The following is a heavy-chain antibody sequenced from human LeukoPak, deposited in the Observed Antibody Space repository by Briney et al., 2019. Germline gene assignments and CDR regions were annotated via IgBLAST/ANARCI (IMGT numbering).Heavy chain of an antibody. V-gene: IGHV1-69*05. CDR1: GVTFTTDS. D-gene: IGHD1-26*01. CDR3: ARDLDGGSSLAY. J-gene: IGHJ4*02. CDR2: IIPTFGTT. Sequence: SVKVSCKASGVTFTTDSISWVRQAPGQGLEWMGGIIPTFGTTNYAQKFQDRVTITTDESMTTAYMELSSLRSEDTAIYYCARDLDGGSSLAYWGQGTLVTVSS.